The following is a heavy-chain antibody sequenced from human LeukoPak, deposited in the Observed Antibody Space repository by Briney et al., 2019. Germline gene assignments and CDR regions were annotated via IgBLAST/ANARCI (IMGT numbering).Heavy chain of an antibody. CDR3: ARLALYYDFWSGYYKDYYYYMDV. CDR2: INWNGGST. Sequence: PGGSLRLSCAASGFTVSSNYMSWVRQAPGKGLEWVSGINWNGGSTGYADSVKGRFTISRDNAKNSLYLQMNSLRAEDTALYYCARLALYYDFWSGYYKDYYYYMDVWGKGTTVTVSS. CDR1: GFTVSSNY. V-gene: IGHV3-20*04. D-gene: IGHD3-3*01. J-gene: IGHJ6*03.